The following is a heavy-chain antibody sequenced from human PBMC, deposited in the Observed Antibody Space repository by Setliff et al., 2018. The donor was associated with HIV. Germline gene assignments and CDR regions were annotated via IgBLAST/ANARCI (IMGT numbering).Heavy chain of an antibody. J-gene: IGHJ4*02. D-gene: IGHD3-16*01. CDR3: ARYWGTHPEHFDY. Sequence: SETLSLTCAVSGYSISSGYYWAWIRQAPGKGLEWIGSVSHRGTTYYKSSLKSRVTIAVDTPKNQVSLNLRAVTAADTAVYYCARYWGTHPEHFDYWGQGTLVTVSS. CDR1: GYSISSGYY. CDR2: VSHRGTT. V-gene: IGHV4-38-2*01.